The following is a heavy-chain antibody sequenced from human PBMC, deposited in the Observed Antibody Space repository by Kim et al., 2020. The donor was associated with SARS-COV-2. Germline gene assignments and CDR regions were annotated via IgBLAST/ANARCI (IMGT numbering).Heavy chain of an antibody. Sequence: GGSLRLSCAASGFTFSSYAMSWVRQAPGKGLEWVSAIGPSGANTYYADSVKGRFAISRDNSKNTLYLQMNSLRGEDTALYYCAKGDLAVLGNTRRYGMDVWGQGTTVTVSS. J-gene: IGHJ6*02. D-gene: IGHD2-15*01. CDR2: IGPSGANT. V-gene: IGHV3-23*01. CDR3: AKGDLAVLGNTRRYGMDV. CDR1: GFTFSSYA.